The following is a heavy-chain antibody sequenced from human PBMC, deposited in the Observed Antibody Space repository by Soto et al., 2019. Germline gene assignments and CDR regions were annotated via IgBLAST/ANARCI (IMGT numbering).Heavy chain of an antibody. CDR3: ARGPRVRGVISYCYYGMDV. V-gene: IGHV4-34*01. Sequence: SETLSLTCAVYGGSFSGYYWSWIRQPPGKGLEWIGEINHSGSTNYNPSLKSRVTISVDTSKNQFSLKLSSVTAADTAVYYCARGPRVRGVISYCYYGMDVWGQGTTVTVSS. J-gene: IGHJ6*02. CDR1: GGSFSGYY. D-gene: IGHD3-10*01. CDR2: INHSGST.